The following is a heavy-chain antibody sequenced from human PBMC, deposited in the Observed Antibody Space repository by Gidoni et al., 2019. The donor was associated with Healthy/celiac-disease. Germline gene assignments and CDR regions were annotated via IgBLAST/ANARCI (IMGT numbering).Heavy chain of an antibody. J-gene: IGHJ4*02. Sequence: EVQLVESGGGLVQPGRSLRLSCTASGFTFGDYAMSWVRQAPGKGLEWVGFIRSKAYGGTTEYAASVKGRFTISRDDSKSIAYLQMNSLKTEDTAVYYCTRVAYYDFWSGYPDYYFDYWGQGTLVTVSS. CDR3: TRVAYYDFWSGYPDYYFDY. CDR2: IRSKAYGGTT. D-gene: IGHD3-3*01. CDR1: GFTFGDYA. V-gene: IGHV3-49*04.